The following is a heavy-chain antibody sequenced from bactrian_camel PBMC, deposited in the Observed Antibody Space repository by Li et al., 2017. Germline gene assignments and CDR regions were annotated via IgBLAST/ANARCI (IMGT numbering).Heavy chain of an antibody. V-gene: IGHV3S53*01. CDR2: IDSKGIM. J-gene: IGHJ4*01. CDR3: APDSSPQMGCY. D-gene: IGHD3*01. CDR1: GYTYSGMC. Sequence: QLVESGGGSVQAGGSLRLSCSASGYTYSGMCMAWFRQAPGKEREEVAHIDSKGIMTYAKSVKGRFTISQDNSKTTTWLQMNNLKIDDTAMYYCAPDSSPQMGCYWTRGTQVTVS.